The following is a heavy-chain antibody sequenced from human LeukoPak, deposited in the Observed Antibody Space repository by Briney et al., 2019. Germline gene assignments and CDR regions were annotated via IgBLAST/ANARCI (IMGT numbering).Heavy chain of an antibody. CDR2: INPSGGST. Sequence: ASVKVSCKASGYTFTGYYMHWVRQAPGQGLEWMGIINPSGGSTSYAQKFQGRVTMTRDTSTSTVYMELSSRRSEDTAVYYCARDMLVAATPIYGMDVWGQGTTVTVSS. CDR3: ARDMLVAATPIYGMDV. J-gene: IGHJ6*02. V-gene: IGHV1-46*01. D-gene: IGHD2-15*01. CDR1: GYTFTGYY.